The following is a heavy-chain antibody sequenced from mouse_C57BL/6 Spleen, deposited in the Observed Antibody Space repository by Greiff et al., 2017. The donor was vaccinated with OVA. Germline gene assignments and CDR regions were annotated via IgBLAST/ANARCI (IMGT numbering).Heavy chain of an antibody. J-gene: IGHJ3*01. CDR3: ARPYYYGSSSWFAY. D-gene: IGHD1-1*01. CDR1: GYAFSSSW. V-gene: IGHV1-82*01. CDR2: IYPGDGDT. Sequence: QVQLKQSGPELVKPGASVKISCKASGYAFSSSWMNWVKPRPGKGLEWIGRIYPGDGDTNYNGKFKGKATLTADKSSSTAYMQLSRLTSEDSAVYFCARPYYYGSSSWFAYWGQGTLVTVSA.